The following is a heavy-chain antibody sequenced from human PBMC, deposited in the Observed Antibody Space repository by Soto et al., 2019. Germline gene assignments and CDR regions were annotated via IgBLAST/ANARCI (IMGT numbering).Heavy chain of an antibody. V-gene: IGHV3-30*04. CDR2: IGGDGNGK. CDR1: GFTFSNYA. CDR3: ARGLGDYDAFDI. D-gene: IGHD4-17*01. J-gene: IGHJ3*02. Sequence: GGSLRLSCAASGFTFSNYAIHWVRQAPGKGLEWVAGIGGDGNGKSYADSVKGRFTISRDNSKNTLYLQMNSLRAEDTAVYYCARGLGDYDAFDIWGQGTMVTVSS.